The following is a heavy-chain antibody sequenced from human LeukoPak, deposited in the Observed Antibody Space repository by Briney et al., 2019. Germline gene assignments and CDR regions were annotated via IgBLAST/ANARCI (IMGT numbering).Heavy chain of an antibody. D-gene: IGHD3-9*01. Sequence: SETLPLTCAVYGGSFSGYYWSWIRQPPGKGLEWIGEINHSGSTNYNPSLKSRVTISVDTSKNQFSLKLSSVTAADTAVYYCASLRYFDWLRWVDAFDIWGQGTMVTVSS. V-gene: IGHV4-34*01. CDR2: INHSGST. CDR1: GGSFSGYY. J-gene: IGHJ3*02. CDR3: ASLRYFDWLRWVDAFDI.